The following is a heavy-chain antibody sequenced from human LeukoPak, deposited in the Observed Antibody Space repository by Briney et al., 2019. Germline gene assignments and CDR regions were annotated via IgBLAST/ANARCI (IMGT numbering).Heavy chain of an antibody. CDR2: IQQDGSEK. D-gene: IGHD1-26*01. CDR1: GFTFTSYW. V-gene: IGHV3-7*01. J-gene: IGHJ4*02. Sequence: GGSLRLSCAASGFTFTSYWMTWVRQAPGKGLEWVANIQQDGSEKNYVDSAKGRFTISRDNTKNSLYLQMNSLRAVDTAVYYCAGAAGWEQAYWGQGTQVTVSS. CDR3: AGAAGWEQAY.